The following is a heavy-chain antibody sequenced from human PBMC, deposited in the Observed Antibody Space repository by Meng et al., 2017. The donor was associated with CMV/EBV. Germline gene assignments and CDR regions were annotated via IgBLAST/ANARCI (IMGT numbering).Heavy chain of an antibody. CDR3: ARAFNY. Sequence: GESLKISCAASGFTFSSYAMHWVRQAPGKGLERVAVISYDGSNKYYADSVKGRFTISRDNSKNTLYLQMNSLRAEDTAVYYCARAFNYWGQGTLVTVSS. CDR1: GFTFSSYA. J-gene: IGHJ4*02. CDR2: ISYDGSNK. V-gene: IGHV3-30*04.